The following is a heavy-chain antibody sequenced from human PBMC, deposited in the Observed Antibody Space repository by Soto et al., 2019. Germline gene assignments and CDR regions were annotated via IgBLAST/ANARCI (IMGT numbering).Heavy chain of an antibody. V-gene: IGHV3-23*01. CDR3: AKGVHLWLPVYGLDV. CDR1: GFTFTTYA. CDR2: ISGGGGST. Sequence: PGGSLRLSCAASGFTFTTYAMTWVRQAPGKGLEWVSAISGGGGSTYYADSVKGRFTISRDDSKNTLYLQMNSLRAEDTAVYYCAKGVHLWLPVYGLDVWGQGTTVTVSS. D-gene: IGHD3-10*01. J-gene: IGHJ6*02.